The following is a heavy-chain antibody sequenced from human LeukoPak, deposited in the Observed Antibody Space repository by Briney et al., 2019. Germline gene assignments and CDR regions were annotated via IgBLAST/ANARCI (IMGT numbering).Heavy chain of an antibody. V-gene: IGHV3-30*09. D-gene: IGHD2-21*02. CDR2: ISYDGSNK. Sequence: PGGSLRLSCAASGFTFSSYAMHWVRQAPGKGLEGVAVISYDGSNKYYADSVKGRFAISRDNSKNTLYLQMNSLRAEDTAVYYCARGKDSVVVVTASDYWGQGTLVTVSS. CDR1: GFTFSSYA. J-gene: IGHJ4*02. CDR3: ARGKDSVVVVTASDY.